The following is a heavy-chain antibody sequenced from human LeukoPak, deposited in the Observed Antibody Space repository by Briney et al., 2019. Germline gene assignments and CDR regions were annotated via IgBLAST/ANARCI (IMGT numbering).Heavy chain of an antibody. D-gene: IGHD6-6*01. CDR3: AKTLLYSSSSLESYFDY. CDR2: ISGSGGST. Sequence: PGGSLRLSCAASGFTFSSYAMSWVRQAPGKGLEWVSAISGSGGSTYYADSVKGRFTISRDNSKNTLYLQMNSLRAEDTAVYYCAKTLLYSSSSLESYFDYWGQGTLVTVSS. V-gene: IGHV3-23*01. CDR1: GFTFSSYA. J-gene: IGHJ4*02.